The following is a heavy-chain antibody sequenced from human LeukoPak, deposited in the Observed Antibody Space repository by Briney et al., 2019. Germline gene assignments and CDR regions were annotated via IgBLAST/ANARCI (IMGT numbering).Heavy chain of an antibody. CDR2: IDGPTFRT. CDR1: GFTFSNYA. V-gene: IGHV3-23*01. CDR3: ARDPDGSDAYFDY. Sequence: GESLRLSCAASGFTFSNYAMHWVRQAPGKGLEWVSTIDGPTFRTHYADSVMGRFTISRDNSKNTLYLQMNSLRAEDTAVYYCARDPDGSDAYFDYWGQGTLVTVSS. J-gene: IGHJ4*02. D-gene: IGHD5-24*01.